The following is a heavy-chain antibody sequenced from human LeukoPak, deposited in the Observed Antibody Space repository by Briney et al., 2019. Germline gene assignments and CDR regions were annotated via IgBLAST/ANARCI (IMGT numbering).Heavy chain of an antibody. D-gene: IGHD6-13*01. V-gene: IGHV3-21*01. CDR2: ISSSSSYI. CDR1: GFTFSSYS. Sequence: GGSLRLSCAASGFTFSSYSMNWVRQAPGKGVEWVSSISSSSSYIYYADSVKGRFTISRDNAKNSLYLQMNSLRAEDTAVYYCARDGAAAGPTMDYWGQGTLVTVSS. J-gene: IGHJ4*02. CDR3: ARDGAAAGPTMDY.